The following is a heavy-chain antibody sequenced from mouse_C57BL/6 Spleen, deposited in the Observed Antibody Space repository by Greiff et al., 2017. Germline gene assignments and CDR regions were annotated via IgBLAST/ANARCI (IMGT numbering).Heavy chain of an antibody. V-gene: IGHV1-54*01. CDR1: GYAFTNYL. D-gene: IGHD3-2*02. CDR3: ARGSSGYHY. J-gene: IGHJ4*01. CDR2: INPGSGGT. Sequence: QVQLQQSGAELVRPGTSVKVSCKASGYAFTNYLIEWVKQRPGQGLEWIGVINPGSGGTNYNEKFKGKATLTADKSSSTAYMQLSSLTSEDSAVYFCARGSSGYHYWGQGTSATVSS.